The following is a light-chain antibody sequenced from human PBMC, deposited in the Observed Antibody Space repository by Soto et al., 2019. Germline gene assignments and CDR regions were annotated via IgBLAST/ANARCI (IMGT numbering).Light chain of an antibody. CDR3: SSYTSSSTYV. CDR2: EVS. CDR1: SSDVGGYNY. V-gene: IGLV2-14*01. Sequence: QSVLTQPASVSGSPRQSITISCTGTSSDVGGYNYVSWYQQHPGKAPKLMIYEVSNRPSGVSNRFSGSKSGNTASLTISGLQAEDEADYYCSSYTSSSTYVFGTGTRSPS. J-gene: IGLJ1*01.